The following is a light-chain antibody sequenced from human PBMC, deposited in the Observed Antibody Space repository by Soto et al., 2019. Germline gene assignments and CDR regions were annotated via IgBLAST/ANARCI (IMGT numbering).Light chain of an antibody. V-gene: IGLV2-23*01. CDR3: CSYAGSSTFYV. CDR2: EGS. Sequence: QSVLTQPASVSGSPGQSITISCTGTSSDVGSYNLVSWYQQHPGKAPKLVIYEGSKRPSGVSNRFSGSKSGNTASLTISGLQAEDEADYYCCSYAGSSTFYVFGTGTKVTV. CDR1: SSDVGSYNL. J-gene: IGLJ1*01.